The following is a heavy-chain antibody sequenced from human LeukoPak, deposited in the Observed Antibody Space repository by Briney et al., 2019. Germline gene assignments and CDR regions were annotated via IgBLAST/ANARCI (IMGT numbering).Heavy chain of an antibody. D-gene: IGHD3-3*01. CDR2: INHSGST. CDR1: GGSFSGYY. J-gene: IGHJ6*03. CDR3: ARVRITIFGVVKDMDV. Sequence: SETLSLTCAVYGGSFSGYYWSWIRQPPGKGLEWIGEINHSGSTNYNPSLKSRVTISVDTSKNQFSLKLSSVTAADTAVYYCARVRITIFGVVKDMDVWGKGTTVTVSS. V-gene: IGHV4-34*01.